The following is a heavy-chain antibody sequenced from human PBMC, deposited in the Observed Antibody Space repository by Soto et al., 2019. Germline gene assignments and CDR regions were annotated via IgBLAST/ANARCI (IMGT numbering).Heavy chain of an antibody. CDR1: GYTFTDYY. CDR2: ISPSGGST. D-gene: IGHD6-19*01. J-gene: IGHJ5*02. Sequence: QVQLVQSGAEVKKPGASVKVSCKASGYTFTDYYMHWVRQAPGQGLEWMGIISPSGGSTYAQKFQGRVTVTRDTCTSTVYMELSSLRAQDTAVYYCARDGSSDWLTWFDPWGQGTLVTVSS. V-gene: IGHV1-46*01. CDR3: ARDGSSDWLTWFDP.